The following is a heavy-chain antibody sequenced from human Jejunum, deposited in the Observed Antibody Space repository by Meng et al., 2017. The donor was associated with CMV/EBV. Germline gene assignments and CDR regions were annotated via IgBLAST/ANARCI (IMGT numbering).Heavy chain of an antibody. J-gene: IGHJ4*02. V-gene: IGHV1-3*01. D-gene: IGHD1-1*01. CDR2: INADNGRT. Sequence: CQASGYTLSRSLLHWVRQAPGQRLEWMGWINADNGRTTFSQKFQDRVTITSDTSANTAYMELSSLKSEDTAVYYRARGSWNDLHFDHWGQGTLVTVSS. CDR3: ARGSWNDLHFDH. CDR1: GYTLSRSL.